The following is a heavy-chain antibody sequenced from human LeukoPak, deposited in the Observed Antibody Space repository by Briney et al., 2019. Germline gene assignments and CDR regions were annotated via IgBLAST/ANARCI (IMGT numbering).Heavy chain of an antibody. V-gene: IGHV4-30-4*01. Sequence: SQTLSLTCTVSGGSISSVDYYWSWIRQPPGKGLEWIGYIYYSGSTYYDPSLKSRVMISVDASKNQFSLKLSSVTAADTAVYYCARLEIDYDISTGYIPDAFDIWGQGTMVTVSS. CDR1: GGSISSVDYY. CDR2: IYYSGST. D-gene: IGHD3-9*01. J-gene: IGHJ3*02. CDR3: ARLEIDYDISTGYIPDAFDI.